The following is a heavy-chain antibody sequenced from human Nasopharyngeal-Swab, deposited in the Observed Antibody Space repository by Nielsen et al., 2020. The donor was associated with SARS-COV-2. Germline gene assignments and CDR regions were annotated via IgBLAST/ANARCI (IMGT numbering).Heavy chain of an antibody. J-gene: IGHJ4*02. D-gene: IGHD5-18*01. CDR2: IRYDGSNK. Sequence: GGSLRLSCAASGFTFSSYGMHWVRQAPGKGLEWVAVIRYDGSNKYYADSVKGRFTISRDNSKNTLYLQMNSLRAEDTAVYYCARDRGSYGQGKIDYWGQGTLVTVSS. V-gene: IGHV3-33*01. CDR1: GFTFSSYG. CDR3: ARDRGSYGQGKIDY.